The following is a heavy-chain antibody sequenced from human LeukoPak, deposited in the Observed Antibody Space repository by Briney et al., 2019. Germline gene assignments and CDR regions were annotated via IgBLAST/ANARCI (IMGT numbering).Heavy chain of an antibody. CDR3: AKDVGRDGYNFDY. V-gene: IGHV3-23*01. Sequence: PGGSLRLSCAASGFTFSSYAMSWVRQAPGKGLEWVSAISGSGGSTYYADSVRGRFTISRDNSKNTLYLQMNSLRAEDTAVYYCAKDVGRDGYNFDYWGQGTLVTVSS. J-gene: IGHJ4*02. CDR1: GFTFSSYA. D-gene: IGHD5-24*01. CDR2: ISGSGGST.